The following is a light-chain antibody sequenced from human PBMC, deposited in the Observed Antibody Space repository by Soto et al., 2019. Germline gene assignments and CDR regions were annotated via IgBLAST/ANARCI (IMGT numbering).Light chain of an antibody. CDR2: SSS. Sequence: EIVMTQSPATLSVSPGDSATLSCRASQSVTSNLAWYQHKPGQAPRLLIYSSSTRAGGIPARFGGSGSGTEFTFSISSLQSEDFAVYYCQQYNNWPRTFGQGTKVEIK. CDR1: QSVTSN. CDR3: QQYNNWPRT. J-gene: IGKJ1*01. V-gene: IGKV3-15*01.